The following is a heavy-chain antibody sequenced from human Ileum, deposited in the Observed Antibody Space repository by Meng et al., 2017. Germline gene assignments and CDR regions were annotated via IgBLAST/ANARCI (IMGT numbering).Heavy chain of an antibody. CDR1: GGSFSGYY. Sequence: QVHLQQGGAGLLKPSETLSLTCAVYGGSFSGYYWSWIRQPPGKGLEWIGEINHSGSTNYNPSLKSRVTISVDTSKNQFSLKLSSVTAADTAVYYCSRTSYYDNSGYYPGWGQGTLVTVSS. V-gene: IGHV4-34*01. CDR3: SRTSYYDNSGYYPG. J-gene: IGHJ4*02. CDR2: INHSGST. D-gene: IGHD3-22*01.